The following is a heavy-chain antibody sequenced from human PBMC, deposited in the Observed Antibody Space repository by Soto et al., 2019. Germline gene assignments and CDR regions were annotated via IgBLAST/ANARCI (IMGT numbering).Heavy chain of an antibody. D-gene: IGHD3-22*01. CDR3: ARDHFPYYYDSSGSSPGY. J-gene: IGHJ4*02. Sequence: GGSLRLSCAASGFTFSSYGMHWVRQAPGKGLEWVAVIWYDGSNKYYAESVKGRFTISRDNSKNTLYLQMNSLRAEDTALYYCARDHFPYYYDSSGSSPGYWGQGTLVTVSS. V-gene: IGHV3-33*01. CDR1: GFTFSSYG. CDR2: IWYDGSNK.